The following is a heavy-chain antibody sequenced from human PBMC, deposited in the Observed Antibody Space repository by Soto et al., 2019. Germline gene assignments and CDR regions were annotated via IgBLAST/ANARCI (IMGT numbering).Heavy chain of an antibody. CDR1: GGSISSSSYY. CDR3: ARHRVVATLIYFDY. V-gene: IGHV4-39*01. CDR2: IYYSGST. J-gene: IGHJ4*02. Sequence: QLQLQESGPGLVKPSETLSLTCTVSGGSISSSSYYWGWIRQPPGKGLEWIGSIYYSGSTYYNPSPKSRVTISVDTSKNQFSLKLSSVTAADTAVYYCARHRVVATLIYFDYWGQGTLVTVSS. D-gene: IGHD5-12*01.